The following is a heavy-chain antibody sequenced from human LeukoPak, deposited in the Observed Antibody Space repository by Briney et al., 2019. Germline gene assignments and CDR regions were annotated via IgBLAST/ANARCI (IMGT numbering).Heavy chain of an antibody. D-gene: IGHD3-9*01. CDR2: IRSKAYGGPT. J-gene: IGHJ4*02. CDR1: GFTFGDYA. Sequence: PGGSLRLSCTASGFTFGDYAMSWVRQAPGKGLEWVGFIRSKAYGGPTEYAASVKGRFTISRDDYKSLAYLKMNSLKTEDTAVYYCTRDFEILTFDYWGQGTLVTVSS. V-gene: IGHV3-49*04. CDR3: TRDFEILTFDY.